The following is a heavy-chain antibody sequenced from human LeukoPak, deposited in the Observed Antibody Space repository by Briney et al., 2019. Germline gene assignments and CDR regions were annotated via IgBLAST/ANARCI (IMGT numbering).Heavy chain of an antibody. J-gene: IGHJ6*03. CDR1: GGSISSYY. CDR2: SYTSGST. Sequence: SETLSLTCSVSGGSISSYYWSWIRQPAGKGLEWIGRSYTSGSTNYNPSLNSRVTMSVDTSKNQFSLKLSSVTAADTAVYYCARGPSYYYYYMDVWGKGTTVTVSS. CDR3: ARGPSYYYYYMDV. V-gene: IGHV4-4*07.